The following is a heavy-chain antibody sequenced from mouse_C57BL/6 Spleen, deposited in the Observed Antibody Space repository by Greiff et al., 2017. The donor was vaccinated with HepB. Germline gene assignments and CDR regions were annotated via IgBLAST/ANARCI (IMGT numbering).Heavy chain of an antibody. CDR1: GYTFTDYN. Sequence: VQLQQSGPELVKPGASVKIPCKASGYTFTDYNMDWVKQSHGKSLEWIGDINPNNGGTIYNQKFKGKATLTVDKSSSTAYMELRSLTSEDTAVYYCARMDYYGSSYPFAYWGQGTLVTVSA. J-gene: IGHJ3*01. CDR3: ARMDYYGSSYPFAY. D-gene: IGHD1-1*01. CDR2: INPNNGGT. V-gene: IGHV1-18*01.